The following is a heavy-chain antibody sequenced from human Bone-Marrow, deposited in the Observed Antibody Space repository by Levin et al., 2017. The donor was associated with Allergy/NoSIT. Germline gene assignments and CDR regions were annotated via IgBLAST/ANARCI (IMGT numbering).Heavy chain of an antibody. D-gene: IGHD5-24*01. Sequence: QPGGSLRLSCAASGFTVSNSWMSWVRQAPGKGLEWVANIKEDGSEKYYVDSVKGRFTISRDNAKNSLYVQMNSLRAEDTAVYYCARDQFRRATIGARWFDPWGQGTLVTVSS. J-gene: IGHJ5*02. CDR3: ARDQFRRATIGARWFDP. CDR2: IKEDGSEK. V-gene: IGHV3-7*01. CDR1: GFTVSNSW.